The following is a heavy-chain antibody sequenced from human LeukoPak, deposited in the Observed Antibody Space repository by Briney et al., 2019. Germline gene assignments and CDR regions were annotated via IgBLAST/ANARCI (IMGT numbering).Heavy chain of an antibody. J-gene: IGHJ6*03. CDR1: GYTFTSYA. V-gene: IGHV1-3*01. Sequence: ASVKVSCKASGYTFTSYAMHWVRQAPGQRLEWMGWINAGNGNTKYSQKFQGRVTMTEDTSTDTAYMELSSLRSEDTAVYYCATARIEYSSSSSDYYYMDVWGKGTTVTVSS. D-gene: IGHD6-6*01. CDR2: INAGNGNT. CDR3: ATARIEYSSSSSDYYYMDV.